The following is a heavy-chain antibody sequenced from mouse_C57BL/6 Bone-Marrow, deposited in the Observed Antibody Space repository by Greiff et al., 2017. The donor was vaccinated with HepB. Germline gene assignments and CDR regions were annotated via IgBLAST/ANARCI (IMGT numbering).Heavy chain of an antibody. J-gene: IGHJ1*03. D-gene: IGHD1-1*01. CDR1: GYTFTDYY. V-gene: IGHV1-76*01. CDR3: ARKGGSSPYWYFDV. Sequence: QVHVKQSGAELVRPGASVKLSCKASGYTFTDYYINWVKQRPGQGLEWIARIYPGSGNTYYNEKFKGKATLTAEKSSSTAYMQLSSLTSEDSAVYFCARKGGSSPYWYFDVWGTGTTVTVSS. CDR2: IYPGSGNT.